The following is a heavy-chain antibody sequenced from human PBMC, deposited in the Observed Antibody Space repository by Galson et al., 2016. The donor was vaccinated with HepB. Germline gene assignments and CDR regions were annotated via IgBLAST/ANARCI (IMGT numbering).Heavy chain of an antibody. J-gene: IGHJ6*04. V-gene: IGHV3-23*01. Sequence: SLRLSCAASGFTFRNYGMTWVRKAPGKGLEVVSSISRSGDSTDYADSVKGRFTISRDNSKNTLSLQMNSLTADDTAIYSCVQGSTAPAVWGKGTTVTVSS. CDR1: GFTFRNYG. D-gene: IGHD2-2*01. CDR3: VQGSTAPAV. CDR2: ISRSGDST.